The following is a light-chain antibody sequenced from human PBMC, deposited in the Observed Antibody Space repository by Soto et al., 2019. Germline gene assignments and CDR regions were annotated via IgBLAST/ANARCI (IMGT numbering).Light chain of an antibody. CDR2: DAS. CDR1: QSISKW. J-gene: IGKJ1*01. V-gene: IGKV1-5*01. CDR3: KQYNLFFWT. Sequence: DIQMTQSPSTLSASVGDRVTITCRASQSISKWLAWHQQKPGKAPKLLIYDASNLDIGVPSRFSGSGSGTEFTLTISTLQPDNFATYFCKQYNLFFWTFGRGTKVEIK.